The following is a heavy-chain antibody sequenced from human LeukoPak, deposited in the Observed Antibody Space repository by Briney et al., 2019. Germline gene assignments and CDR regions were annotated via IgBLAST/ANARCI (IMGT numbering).Heavy chain of an antibody. V-gene: IGHV4-59*08. CDR3: ARHGGAYSFDY. D-gene: IGHD2-21*01. Sequence: PSETLSLTCTVSGGSISSYYWSWIRQPPGKGLEWIGFIDDSGRTNYNPSLKSRGTISVATSKNQFSLKLISESAADTAVYYCARHGGAYSFDYWGQGTLVTVSS. CDR1: GGSISSYY. CDR2: IDDSGRT. J-gene: IGHJ4*02.